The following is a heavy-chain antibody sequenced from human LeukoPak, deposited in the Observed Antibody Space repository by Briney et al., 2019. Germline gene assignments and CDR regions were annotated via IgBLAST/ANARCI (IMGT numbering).Heavy chain of an antibody. CDR1: GGSISSYY. D-gene: IGHD6-13*01. Sequence: SETLSLTCTVSGGSISSYYWSWIRQPPGKGLEWIGYIYYSGSTNYNPSLKSRVTISVDTSKNQFSLKLSSVTAADTAVYYCARGRGYGSSFPLPLDYWGQGTLVTVSS. V-gene: IGHV4-59*01. CDR3: ARGRGYGSSFPLPLDY. CDR2: IYYSGST. J-gene: IGHJ4*02.